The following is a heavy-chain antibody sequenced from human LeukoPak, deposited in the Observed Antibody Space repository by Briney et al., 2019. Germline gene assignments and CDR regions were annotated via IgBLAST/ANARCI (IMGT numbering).Heavy chain of an antibody. J-gene: IGHJ5*02. CDR3: ARDNRGGVRGVFSS. D-gene: IGHD3-10*01. CDR1: GFTFKNYA. Sequence: GRSLRLSCAASGFTFKNYAMHWVRQAPGKGLEWVSSISWNSGNVDYADSVKGRFTLSRDNAKNSLYLQMSSLRAEDTAVYYCARDNRGGVRGVFSSWGQGTLVTVSS. V-gene: IGHV3-9*01. CDR2: ISWNSGNV.